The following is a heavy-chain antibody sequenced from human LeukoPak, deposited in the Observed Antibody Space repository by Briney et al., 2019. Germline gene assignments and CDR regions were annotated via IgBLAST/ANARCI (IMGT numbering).Heavy chain of an antibody. V-gene: IGHV3-23*01. CDR1: GFTVSSNY. CDR2: ISGSGGST. Sequence: PGGSLRLSCAASGFTVSSNYMSWVRQAPGKGLEWVSAISGSGGSTYYADSVKGRFTISRDNSKNTLYLQMNSLRAEDTAVYYCAKSVYDILTGYYLYYFDYWGQGTLVTVSS. CDR3: AKSVYDILTGYYLYYFDY. D-gene: IGHD3-9*01. J-gene: IGHJ4*02.